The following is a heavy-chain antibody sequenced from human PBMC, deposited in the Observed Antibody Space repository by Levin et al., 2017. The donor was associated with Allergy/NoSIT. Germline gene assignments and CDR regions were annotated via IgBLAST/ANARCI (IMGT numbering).Heavy chain of an antibody. D-gene: IGHD2/OR15-2a*01. CDR2: ISGSGDSI. V-gene: IGHV3-21*01. J-gene: IGHJ4*02. Sequence: LGESLKISCAASGFTFTSYGMNWVRQAPGKGLEWVSSISGSGDSIYYADSVKGRFTISRDNVQNSLYLQMNSLRVEDTAVYYCAIIRGGNYWGQGTLVTVSS. CDR3: AIIRGGNY. CDR1: GFTFTSYG.